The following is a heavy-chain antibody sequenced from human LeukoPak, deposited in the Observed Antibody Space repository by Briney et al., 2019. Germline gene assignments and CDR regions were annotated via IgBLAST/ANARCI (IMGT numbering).Heavy chain of an antibody. D-gene: IGHD2-2*01. CDR1: GFTFSSYV. J-gene: IGHJ5*02. Sequence: GGSLRLSCAASGFTFSSYVMNWVRQAPGKGLEWVSVISGGGGGTYYADSVKGRFTISRDNSKNTLFLRMNSPRAEDTAVYYCAKGGYCSSTSCYVGWFDPWGQGTLVTVSS. CDR2: ISGGGGGT. CDR3: AKGGYCSSTSCYVGWFDP. V-gene: IGHV3-23*01.